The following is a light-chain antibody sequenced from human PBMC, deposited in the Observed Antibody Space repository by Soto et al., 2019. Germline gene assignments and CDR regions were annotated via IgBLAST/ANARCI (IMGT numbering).Light chain of an antibody. V-gene: IGKV3-15*01. J-gene: IGKJ2*01. CDR3: QQYEKWPYT. CDR1: PSVVRS. CDR2: DSS. Sequence: EVVMTQSPATLSVSPGETATLSCGASPSVVRSLAWYQQKPGQAPSLLIFDSSTRATGAPARFIGSGSETEFTLTIHTLQPEDRAVYYCQQYEKWPYTFGQGTKLEI.